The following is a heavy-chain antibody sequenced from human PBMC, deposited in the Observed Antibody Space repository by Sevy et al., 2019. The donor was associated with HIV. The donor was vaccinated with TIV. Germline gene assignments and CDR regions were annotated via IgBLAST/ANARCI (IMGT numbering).Heavy chain of an antibody. CDR3: AKTFAIFGVLMSPDFDP. V-gene: IGHV3-33*06. CDR2: IWYDGSYK. Sequence: GGSLRLSCAASGFTFSNYGMHWVRQAPGKGLELVAVIWYDGSYKYYADSVKGRFTISRDNTKSTLYLQMNSLRAEDTAVYYCAKTFAIFGVLMSPDFDPWGQGTLVTVSS. CDR1: GFTFSNYG. D-gene: IGHD3-3*01. J-gene: IGHJ5*02.